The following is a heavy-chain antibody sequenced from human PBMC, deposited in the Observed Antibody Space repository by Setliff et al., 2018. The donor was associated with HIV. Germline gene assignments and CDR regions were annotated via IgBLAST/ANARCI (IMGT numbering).Heavy chain of an antibody. CDR3: ATPQGYYDSSPFDF. D-gene: IGHD3-22*01. J-gene: IGHJ4*02. CDR1: GFTFTSAW. Sequence: GGSLRLSCAASGFTFTSAWMTWVRQAPGKGLEWVGHIKSEFNGGTTDYAAPVKGRFTISRDDSRNTVYLQMNSLKPEDTAVYYCATPQGYYDSSPFDFWGQGTLVTVSS. CDR2: IKSEFNGGTT. V-gene: IGHV3-15*01.